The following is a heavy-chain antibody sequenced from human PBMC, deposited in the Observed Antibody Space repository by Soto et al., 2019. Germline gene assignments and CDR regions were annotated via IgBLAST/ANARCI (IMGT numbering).Heavy chain of an antibody. J-gene: IGHJ6*02. V-gene: IGHV1-2*02. CDR1: VYTFTGYY. D-gene: IGHD6-6*01. Sequence: ASVKVSCKASVYTFTGYYMHWVRQAPGQGLEWMGWINPNSGGTNYAQKFQGRVTMTRDTSISTAYMELSRLRSDDTAVYYCARGRAARPPSPNYYYYGMDVWGQGTTVTVSS. CDR3: ARGRAARPPSPNYYYYGMDV. CDR2: INPNSGGT.